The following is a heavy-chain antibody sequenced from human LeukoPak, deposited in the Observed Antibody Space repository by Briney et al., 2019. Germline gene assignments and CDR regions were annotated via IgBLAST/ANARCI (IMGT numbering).Heavy chain of an antibody. Sequence: GESLKISCKGSGYSFTTYWIGWVRQMPGKGLEWMGSIYPADSETRYSPSFQGQISISVDKSISTAYLQWSTLKASDTAMYYCARFAYHTDSFPGHYWGQGTLVTVSS. CDR1: GYSFTTYW. CDR2: IYPADSET. CDR3: ARFAYHTDSFPGHY. V-gene: IGHV5-51*01. J-gene: IGHJ4*02. D-gene: IGHD2-21*01.